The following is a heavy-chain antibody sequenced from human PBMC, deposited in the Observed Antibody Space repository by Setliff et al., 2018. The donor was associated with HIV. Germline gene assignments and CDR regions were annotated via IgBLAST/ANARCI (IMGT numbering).Heavy chain of an antibody. CDR2: IYWNDDK. CDR3: AHQRGFLPSSYLYYYYLDV. V-gene: IGHV2-5*01. D-gene: IGHD3-10*01. J-gene: IGHJ6*03. Sequence: SGPTLVNPTQTLTLTCTFYGFSLSTTGVGVGWIRQPPGKALEWIALIYWNDDKRYSPSLKNRLTITKDTSKIQVVLTMTNMDPVDTATYDCAHQRGFLPSSYLYYYYLDVWGDGTTVTVSS. CDR1: GFSLSTTGVG.